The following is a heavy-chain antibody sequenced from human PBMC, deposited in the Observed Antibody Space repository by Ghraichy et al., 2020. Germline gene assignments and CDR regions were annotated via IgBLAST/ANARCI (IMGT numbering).Heavy chain of an antibody. CDR1: GFTFSSYT. Sequence: GESLNISCAASGFTFSSYTINWVRQAPGKGLEWVSSISSSSSYIYYADSVKGRFTISRDNAKNSLYLQMNSLRAEDTAVYYCAKSKIQLWVGDAFDIWGQGTVVTVSS. CDR2: ISSSSSYI. CDR3: AKSKIQLWVGDAFDI. V-gene: IGHV3-21*01. J-gene: IGHJ3*02. D-gene: IGHD5-18*01.